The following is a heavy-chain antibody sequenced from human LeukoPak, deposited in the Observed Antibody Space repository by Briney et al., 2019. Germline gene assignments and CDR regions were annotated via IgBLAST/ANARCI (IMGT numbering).Heavy chain of an antibody. J-gene: IGHJ3*02. Sequence: ASVKVSCKASGYTFTAYYMHWVRQAPGQGLEWMGWINPNSGGTNYAQKFQGRVTMTRDTSITTAYMELSRLRSDDTAIYYCASGRAYGDPIDAFDIWGQGTMVTVSS. CDR2: INPNSGGT. V-gene: IGHV1-2*02. CDR3: ASGRAYGDPIDAFDI. D-gene: IGHD4-17*01. CDR1: GYTFTAYY.